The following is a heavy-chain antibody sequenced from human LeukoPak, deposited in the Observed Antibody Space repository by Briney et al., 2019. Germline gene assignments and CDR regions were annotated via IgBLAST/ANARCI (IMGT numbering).Heavy chain of an antibody. CDR1: GFTFNSYG. CDR2: ISDSATRT. D-gene: IGHD3-10*01. J-gene: IGHJ4*02. V-gene: IGHV3-23*01. CDR3: AQNGGGSGTYYTY. Sequence: GGSLRLSCAASGFTFNSYGMTWVRQAPGKGLEWVSTISDSATRTYYADSVKGRFTISRDNSRNTLSLQMNSLRDEDSAMYYCAQNGGGSGTYYTYWGLGTLVTVSS.